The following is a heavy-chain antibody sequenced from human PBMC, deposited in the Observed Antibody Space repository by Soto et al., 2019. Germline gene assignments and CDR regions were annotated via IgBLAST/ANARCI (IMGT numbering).Heavy chain of an antibody. V-gene: IGHV1-46*03. CDR3: ARPDCSSTSCYDPWFDP. CDR1: GYTFTSYY. Sequence: ASVKVSCKASGYTFTSYYMHWVRQAPGQGLEWMGIINPSGGSTSYAQKFQGRVTMTRDTSTSTVYMELSSLRSEDTAVYYCARPDCSSTSCYDPWFDPWGQGTLVTVSS. CDR2: INPSGGST. D-gene: IGHD2-2*01. J-gene: IGHJ5*02.